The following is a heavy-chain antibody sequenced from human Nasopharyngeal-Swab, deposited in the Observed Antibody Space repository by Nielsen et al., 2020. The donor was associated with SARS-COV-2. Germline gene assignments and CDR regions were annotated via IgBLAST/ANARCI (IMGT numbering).Heavy chain of an antibody. CDR3: ARDRGFWSGFFDY. CDR1: GFTFSSYW. J-gene: IGHJ4*02. CDR2: IKQDGSEK. Sequence: GGSLRLSCAASGFTFSSYWMSWVRQAPGKGLEWVANIKQDGSEKYYVDSVKGRFTISRDNAKNSLYLQMNSLRAEDTAVYYCARDRGFWSGFFDYWGQGTLVTVSS. D-gene: IGHD3-3*01. V-gene: IGHV3-7*01.